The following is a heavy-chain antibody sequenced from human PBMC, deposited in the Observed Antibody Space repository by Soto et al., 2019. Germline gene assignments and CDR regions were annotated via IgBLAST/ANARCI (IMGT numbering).Heavy chain of an antibody. D-gene: IGHD5-18*01. V-gene: IGHV3-73*01. CDR1: GCTFSDSA. J-gene: IGHJ4*02. Sequence: GGSRRLSCAASGCTFSDSAMHWVRQASGKGLEWVGRIRNKTNNYATAYIASVKGRFTISRDDSKNTVYLQMNSLKIDDTAVYFCTSRRDWTAVDPLDYWGLGTLVTVSS. CDR3: TSRRDWTAVDPLDY. CDR2: IRNKTNNYAT.